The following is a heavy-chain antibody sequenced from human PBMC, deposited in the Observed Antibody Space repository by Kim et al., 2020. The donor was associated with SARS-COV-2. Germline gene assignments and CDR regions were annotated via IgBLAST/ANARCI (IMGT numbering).Heavy chain of an antibody. J-gene: IGHJ4*02. CDR3: ARDKGDTPWGFDY. CDR1: GGSISSYY. V-gene: IGHV4-59*01. Sequence: SETLSLTCTVSGGSISSYYWSWIRQPPGKGLEWIGYIYYSGSTNYNPSLKSRVTISVDTSKNQFSLKLSSVTAADTAVYYCARDKGDTPWGFDYWGQGTLVTVSP. D-gene: IGHD2-21*02. CDR2: IYYSGST.